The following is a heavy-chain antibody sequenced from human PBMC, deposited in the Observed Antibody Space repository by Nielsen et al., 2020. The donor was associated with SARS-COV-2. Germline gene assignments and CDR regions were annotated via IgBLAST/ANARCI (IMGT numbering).Heavy chain of an antibody. CDR3: ARLAYSSSCLDY. Sequence: LETLSLTCTVSGGSISSSSYYWGWIRQPPGKGLEWIGSIYYSGSTYYNPSLKSRVTISVDTSKNQFSLKLSSVTAADTAVYYCARLAYSSSCLDYWGQGTLVTVSS. CDR1: GGSISSSSYY. V-gene: IGHV4-39*01. CDR2: IYYSGST. J-gene: IGHJ4*02. D-gene: IGHD6-13*01.